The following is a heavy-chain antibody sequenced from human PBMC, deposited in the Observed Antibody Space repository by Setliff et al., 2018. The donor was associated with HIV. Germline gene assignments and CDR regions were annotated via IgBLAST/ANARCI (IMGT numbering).Heavy chain of an antibody. D-gene: IGHD3-3*01. CDR1: GGSFSDYY. J-gene: IGHJ6*02. CDR3: ARIFGDQGYYYGMDV. Sequence: SETLSLTCAVYGGSFSDYYWGWIRQTPGKGLEWIGSIYWSGLTFYNPSLKSRVTISVDTSKNQFSLKLSSVIAADTAVYYCARIFGDQGYYYGMDVWGQGTTVTVSS. V-gene: IGHV4-34*01. CDR2: IYWSGLT.